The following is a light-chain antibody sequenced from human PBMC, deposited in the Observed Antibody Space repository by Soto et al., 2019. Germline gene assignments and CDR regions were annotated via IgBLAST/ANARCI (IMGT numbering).Light chain of an antibody. CDR1: SSNIGAGYD. CDR2: GNS. CDR3: QSYDSSLSV. V-gene: IGLV1-40*01. J-gene: IGLJ1*01. Sequence: SLLTQPPSVSGAPGQMVTISCTGSSSNIGAGYDVHWYQQLPGTAPKLLIYGNSNRPSGVPDRFSGSKSGTSASLAITGLQAEDEADYYCQSYDSSLSVFGTGTKVTVL.